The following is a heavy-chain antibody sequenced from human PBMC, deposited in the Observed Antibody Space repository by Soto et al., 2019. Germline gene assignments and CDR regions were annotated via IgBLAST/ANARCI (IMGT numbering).Heavy chain of an antibody. D-gene: IGHD6-13*01. CDR3: ARDSFVAAAGLNWFDP. Sequence: SWVRQAPGQGLEWMGWISAYNGNTNYAQKLQGRVTMTTDTSTSTAYMELRSLRSDDTAVYYCARDSFVAAAGLNWFDPWGQGTLVTVS. J-gene: IGHJ5*02. V-gene: IGHV1-18*01. CDR2: ISAYNGNT.